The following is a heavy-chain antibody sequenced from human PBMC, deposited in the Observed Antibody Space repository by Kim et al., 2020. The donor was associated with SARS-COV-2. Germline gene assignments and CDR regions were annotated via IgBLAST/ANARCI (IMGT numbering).Heavy chain of an antibody. J-gene: IGHJ4*02. Sequence: DRFTITRDKSMNTLYLQMNSVRAEDTAVYYCAKDKTGYDILTGYFPFDYWGQGTLVTVSS. D-gene: IGHD3-9*01. CDR3: AKDKTGYDILTGYFPFDY. V-gene: IGHV3-23*01.